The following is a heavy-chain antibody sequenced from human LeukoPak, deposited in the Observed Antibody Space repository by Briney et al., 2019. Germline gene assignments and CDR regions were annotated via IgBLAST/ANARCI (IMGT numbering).Heavy chain of an antibody. D-gene: IGHD1-14*01. CDR3: AKESALTNAFDI. V-gene: IGHV3-30*18. CDR1: GFTFSSYG. Sequence: GRSLRLSCAASGFTFSSYGMHWVRQARGRGLEWVAVISYDGSNKYYADSVKGRFTISRDNSKNTLYLQMNSLRAEDTAVYYCAKESALTNAFDIWGQGTMVTVSS. J-gene: IGHJ3*02. CDR2: ISYDGSNK.